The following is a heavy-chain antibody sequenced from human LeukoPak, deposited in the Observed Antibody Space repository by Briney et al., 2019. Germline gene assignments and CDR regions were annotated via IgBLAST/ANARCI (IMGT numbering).Heavy chain of an antibody. D-gene: IGHD3-3*01. CDR1: GFTFSSYA. V-gene: IGHV3-23*01. J-gene: IGHJ6*02. CDR2: ISGSGGST. CDR3: ARDYDFWSGSSYGMDV. Sequence: GGSLRLSCAASGFTFSSYAMSWVRQAPGKGLEWVSAISGSGGSTYYADSVKGRFTISRDNSKNTLYLQMNSLRAEDTAVYYCARDYDFWSGSSYGMDVWGQGTTVTVSS.